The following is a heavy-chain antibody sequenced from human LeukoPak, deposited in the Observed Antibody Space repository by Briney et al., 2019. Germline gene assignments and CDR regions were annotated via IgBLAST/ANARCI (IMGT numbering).Heavy chain of an antibody. V-gene: IGHV5-51*01. J-gene: IGHJ6*02. D-gene: IGHD6-19*01. CDR2: IYPGDSDT. CDR3: ARHSSGWYNYYYGMDV. Sequence: GESLKISCKGSGYSFTSYWIGWERQMPGKGLEWMGIIYPGDSDTRYSPSFQGQVTISADKSISTAYLQWSSLKASDTAMYYCARHSSGWYNYYYGMDVWGQGTTVTVSS. CDR1: GYSFTSYW.